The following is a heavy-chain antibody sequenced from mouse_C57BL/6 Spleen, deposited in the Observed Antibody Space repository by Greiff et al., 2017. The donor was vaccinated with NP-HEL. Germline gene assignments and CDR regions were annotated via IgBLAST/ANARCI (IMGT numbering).Heavy chain of an antibody. CDR1: GFTFSDYG. Sequence: EVHLVESGGGLVKPGGSLKLSCAASGFTFSDYGMHWVRQAPETGLEWVAYISSGSSTIYYADTVKGRFTISRDNAKNTLFLQMTSLRSEDTAMYYCARRKYDYDWYFDVWGTGTTVTVSS. J-gene: IGHJ1*03. CDR2: ISSGSSTI. D-gene: IGHD2-4*01. CDR3: ARRKYDYDWYFDV. V-gene: IGHV5-17*01.